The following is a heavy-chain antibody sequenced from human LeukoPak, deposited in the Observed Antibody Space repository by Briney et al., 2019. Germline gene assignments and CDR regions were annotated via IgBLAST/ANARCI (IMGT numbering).Heavy chain of an antibody. CDR3: ARKYYYDSSGYPSFDY. Sequence: GGSLRLSCAASGFTFSSYGMHWVRQAPGKGLEWVALVWYDGSDKFYEDSVKGRFTISRDNAKNSLYLQMNSLRAEDTAVYYCARKYYYDSSGYPSFDYWGQGTLVTVSS. V-gene: IGHV3-33*01. CDR1: GFTFSSYG. CDR2: VWYDGSDK. J-gene: IGHJ4*02. D-gene: IGHD3-22*01.